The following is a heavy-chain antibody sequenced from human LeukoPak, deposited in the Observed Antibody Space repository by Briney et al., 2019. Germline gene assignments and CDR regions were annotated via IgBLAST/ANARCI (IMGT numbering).Heavy chain of an antibody. D-gene: IGHD3-10*01. CDR3: ARDYGSGTTRNFGH. J-gene: IGHJ4*02. CDR2: ISAYNGDT. CDR1: GGTFSSYA. V-gene: IGHV1-18*01. Sequence: ASVKVSCKASGGTFSSYAINWVRQAPGQGLEWMGWISAYNGDTNYAQKFQGRVTMTTDTSTSTAYMELRSLRSDDTAVYYCARDYGSGTTRNFGHWGQGTLVTVSS.